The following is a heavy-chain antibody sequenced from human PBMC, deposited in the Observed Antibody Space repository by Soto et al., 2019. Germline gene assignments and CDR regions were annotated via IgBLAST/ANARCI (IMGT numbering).Heavy chain of an antibody. J-gene: IGHJ5*02. Sequence: GGSLRLSCAASGFTFSSYSINWVRQAPGKGLEWVSYISGDSSDIYYADSVKGRFTISRDNAKNSLYLQMNSLRDEDTAVYFCARAGYDILTGYQNWFDPWGQGTLVTVSS. CDR1: GFTFSSYS. CDR3: ARAGYDILTGYQNWFDP. D-gene: IGHD3-9*01. V-gene: IGHV3-48*02. CDR2: ISGDSSDI.